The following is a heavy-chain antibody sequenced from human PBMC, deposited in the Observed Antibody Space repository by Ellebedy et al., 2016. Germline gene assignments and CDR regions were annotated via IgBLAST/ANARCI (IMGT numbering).Heavy chain of an antibody. J-gene: IGHJ4*02. D-gene: IGHD5-18*01. V-gene: IGHV4-59*08. CDR1: SGSISGYY. CDR3: ARLPPRDTALKPFDY. Sequence: SETLSLTCTVYSGSISGYYWAWIRQPPGQGVEWIGHVYYTGITEYSPSCKGRVSISVDISKNQFSLRLNSMTAAEPAVYFCARLPPRDTALKPFDYWGQGSLVTVSS. CDR2: VYYTGIT.